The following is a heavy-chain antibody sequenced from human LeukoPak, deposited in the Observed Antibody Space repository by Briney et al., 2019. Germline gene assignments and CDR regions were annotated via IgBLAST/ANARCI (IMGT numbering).Heavy chain of an antibody. V-gene: IGHV3-7*05. CDR1: GFTFSNYW. J-gene: IGHJ4*02. CDR3: VRDQDDFSCPHDY. Sequence: GGSLRLSCAVSGFTFSNYWMSCVRQPPGKGLEWVANIDQDGSERHYVGSVRGRFTISRDNAKKSLYLQMNSLRAEDTAVYYCVRDQDDFSCPHDYWGQGTLVTVSS. CDR2: IDQDGSER. D-gene: IGHD2-2*01.